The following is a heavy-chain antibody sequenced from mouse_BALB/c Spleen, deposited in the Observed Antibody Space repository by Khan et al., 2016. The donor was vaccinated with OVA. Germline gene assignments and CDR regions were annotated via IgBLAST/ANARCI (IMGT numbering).Heavy chain of an antibody. CDR1: GYTFTSYY. CDR3: TRSGYGTFAY. V-gene: IGHV1S81*02. Sequence: VQLQQSGAELVKPGASVKMSCKASGYTFTSYYMYWVKQRPGQGLEWIGEINPNNGDTNFNEKFKSKATLPVDKSSSTAYMQLSSLTSEDSAVYDCTRSGYGTFAYWGKGTLVTVSA. D-gene: IGHD2-1*01. J-gene: IGHJ3*01. CDR2: INPNNGDT.